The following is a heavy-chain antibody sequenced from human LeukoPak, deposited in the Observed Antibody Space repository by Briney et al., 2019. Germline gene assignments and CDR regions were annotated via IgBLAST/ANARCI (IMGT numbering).Heavy chain of an antibody. J-gene: IGHJ4*02. D-gene: IGHD6-13*01. CDR1: GFSFRRCA. V-gene: IGHV3-30*18. Sequence: GGSLRLSCAASGFSFRRCAMNWVRQAPGKGLEWVAVISYDGSNKYYADSVKGRFTISRDNSKNTLYLQMNSLRAEDTAVYYCAKDGAAAAGTGSCDYWGQGTLVTVSS. CDR3: AKDGAAAAGTGSCDY. CDR2: ISYDGSNK.